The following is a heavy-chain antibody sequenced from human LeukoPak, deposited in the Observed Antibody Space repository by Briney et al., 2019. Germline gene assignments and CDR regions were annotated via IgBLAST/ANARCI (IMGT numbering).Heavy chain of an antibody. Sequence: SETLSLTCTISGGSISTYSWNWIRQPPGKGLEWIGYNYFSGTTNYNPALKSRVTISVDRSKNQFSLQLNSVTAADTAVYYCARDPPGGIGEYFQHWGQGTLVTVSS. CDR1: GGSISTYS. CDR2: NYFSGTT. V-gene: IGHV4-59*01. D-gene: IGHD2-15*01. CDR3: ARDPPGGIGEYFQH. J-gene: IGHJ1*01.